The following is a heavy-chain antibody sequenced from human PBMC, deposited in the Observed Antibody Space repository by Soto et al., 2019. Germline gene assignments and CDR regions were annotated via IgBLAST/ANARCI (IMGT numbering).Heavy chain of an antibody. J-gene: IGHJ6*02. CDR2: ISAYNGNT. Sequence: ASVKVSCKASGYTFTSYGISWVRQAPGQGLEWMGWISAYNGNTNYAPKLQGRVTMTTDTSTSTAYMELRSLRSDDTAVYYCARDVAAPGTETVASTIDYYYVMDIWRQGTTVSASS. V-gene: IGHV1-18*04. CDR3: ARDVAAPGTETVASTIDYYYVMDI. CDR1: GYTFTSYG. D-gene: IGHD6-13*01.